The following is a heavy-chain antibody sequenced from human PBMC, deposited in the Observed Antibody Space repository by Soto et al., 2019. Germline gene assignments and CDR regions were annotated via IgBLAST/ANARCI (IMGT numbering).Heavy chain of an antibody. Sequence: ASVKVSCKASGYTFTGYYIHWVRQAPGQGLEWMGWINPNTGDTKFAQTFQGRVTMTRDTSISTAYMDLRRLTSDDTAMYYCARRGVVVVADRDYYYYGMDVWGQGTTVTVSS. D-gene: IGHD2-15*01. CDR2: INPNTGDT. J-gene: IGHJ6*02. V-gene: IGHV1-2*02. CDR3: ARRGVVVVADRDYYYYGMDV. CDR1: GYTFTGYY.